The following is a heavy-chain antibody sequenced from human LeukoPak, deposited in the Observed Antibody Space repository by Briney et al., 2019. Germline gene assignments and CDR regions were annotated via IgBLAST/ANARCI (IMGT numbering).Heavy chain of an antibody. D-gene: IGHD1-7*01. CDR3: ARAATGTIDY. Sequence: PSETLSLTCAVYGGSFSGYYWSWIRQPPGKGLEWIGEINHSGSTNYNPSLKSRLTIPVDTSKNQFSLKLSSVTAADTAVYYCARAATGTIDYWGQGTLVTVSS. CDR1: GGSFSGYY. CDR2: INHSGST. J-gene: IGHJ4*02. V-gene: IGHV4-34*01.